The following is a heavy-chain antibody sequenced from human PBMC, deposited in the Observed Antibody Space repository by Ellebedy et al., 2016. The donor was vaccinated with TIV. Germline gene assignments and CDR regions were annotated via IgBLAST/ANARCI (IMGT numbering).Heavy chain of an antibody. CDR3: ARGGYYDSSGYGGDY. J-gene: IGHJ4*02. CDR1: GYSITSYW. V-gene: IGHV5-51*01. CDR2: IYPGDSDT. D-gene: IGHD3-22*01. Sequence: GESLKISXKGSGYSITSYWIGWVRQMPGKGLEWMGIIYPGDSDTRYSPSFQGQVTISADKSISTAYLQWSSLKASDTAMYYCARGGYYDSSGYGGDYWGQGTLVTVSS.